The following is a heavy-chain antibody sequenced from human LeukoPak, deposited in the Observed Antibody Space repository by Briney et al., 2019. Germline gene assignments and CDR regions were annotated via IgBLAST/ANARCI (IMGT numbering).Heavy chain of an antibody. J-gene: IGHJ3*02. Sequence: KPSETLSLTCTVSGGSISSYYWSWIRQPPGKGLEWIGYIYYSGSTNCNPSLKSRVTISVDTSKNQFSLKLSSVTAADTAVYYCARQTSCSSTSCYVRAFDIWGQGTMVTVSS. V-gene: IGHV4-59*08. CDR2: IYYSGST. CDR3: ARQTSCSSTSCYVRAFDI. CDR1: GGSISSYY. D-gene: IGHD2-2*01.